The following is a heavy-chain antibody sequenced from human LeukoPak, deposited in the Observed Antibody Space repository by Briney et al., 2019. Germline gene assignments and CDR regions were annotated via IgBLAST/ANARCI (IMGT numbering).Heavy chain of an antibody. CDR2: IYYSGST. D-gene: IGHD4-23*01. J-gene: IGHJ6*02. V-gene: IGHV4-59*01. CDR3: ARGAVVSDYYCYYGMDV. Sequence: SETLSLTCTVSGGSISSYYWSWIRQPPGKGLEWIGYIYYSGSTNYNPSLKSRVTISVDTSKNQFSLKVSSVTAADTAVYYCARGAVVSDYYCYYGMDVWGQGTTVTVSS. CDR1: GGSISSYY.